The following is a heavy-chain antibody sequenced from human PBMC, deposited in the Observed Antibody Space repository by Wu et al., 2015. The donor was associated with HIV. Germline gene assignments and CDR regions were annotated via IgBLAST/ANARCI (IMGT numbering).Heavy chain of an antibody. J-gene: IGHJ3*02. V-gene: IGHV1-18*01. D-gene: IGHD1-26*01. CDR1: GYSFSSYG. CDR3: ARDRRELPYDAFDI. CDR2: ISTYSGTT. Sequence: QVQLVQSGAEVKKPGASVKVSCKASGYSFSSYGINWVRQAPGQRFDWLGWISTYSGTTQYAQQFQGRVTLTTDTSTNTAYMDLRSLKSDDTAVYYCARDRRELPYDAFDIWGQGTMVTVSS.